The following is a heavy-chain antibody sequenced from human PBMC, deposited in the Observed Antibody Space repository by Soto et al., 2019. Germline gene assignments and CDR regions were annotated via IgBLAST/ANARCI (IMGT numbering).Heavy chain of an antibody. CDR3: ASGRAAPRLFY. CDR1: GDSFSGYY. J-gene: IGHJ4*02. D-gene: IGHD6-25*01. Sequence: QVQLQQWGARLLKPSETLSLTCAVYGDSFSGYYWTWIRQPPGEKLGWIGEVNNKAHINYNPSLRRGVTISTDTSKNQFSRILSSVTAADTAGYYCASGRAAPRLFYWGQGTLVNVSS. CDR2: VNNKAHI. V-gene: IGHV4-34*01.